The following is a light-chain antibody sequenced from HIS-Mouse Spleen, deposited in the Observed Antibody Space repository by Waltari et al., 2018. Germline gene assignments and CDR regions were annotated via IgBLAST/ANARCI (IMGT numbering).Light chain of an antibody. Sequence: PTSVSGSPGKTGRNTCPGAALPTKNCYWYQQKSGQAPVLVIYEDSKRPSGIPERFSGSSSGTMATLTISGAQVEDEADYYCYSTDSSGNHRVFGGGTKLTVL. V-gene: IGLV3-10*01. CDR2: EDS. CDR1: ALPTKN. J-gene: IGLJ2*01. CDR3: YSTDSSGNHRV.